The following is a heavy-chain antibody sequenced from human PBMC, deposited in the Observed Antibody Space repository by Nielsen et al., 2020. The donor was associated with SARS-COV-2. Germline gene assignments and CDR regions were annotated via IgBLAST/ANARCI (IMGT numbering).Heavy chain of an antibody. CDR3: ARVCSTSCYLRGMDV. CDR2: ISGSGGST. D-gene: IGHD2-2*01. CDR1: GFTFSSYG. Sequence: GESLKISCAASGFTFSSYGMHWVRQAPGKGLEWVSAISGSGGSTYYADSVKGRFTISRDNSKNTLYLQMNSLRAEDTAVYYCARVCSTSCYLRGMDVWGQGTTVTVSS. V-gene: IGHV3-23*01. J-gene: IGHJ6*02.